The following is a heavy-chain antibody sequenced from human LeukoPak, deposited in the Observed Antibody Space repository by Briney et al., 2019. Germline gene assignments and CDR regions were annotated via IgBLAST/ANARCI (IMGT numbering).Heavy chain of an antibody. Sequence: SETLSLTCAISGGSISSGGYSWSWIRQPPGKGLEWIGYISHSGSTNYNPSLKSRVTISVDRSKNQFSVKLSSVTAADTAVYYCARVLTSVAGTRLYYYYYGMDVWGQGTTVTVSS. CDR3: ARVLTSVAGTRLYYYYYGMDV. CDR1: GGSISSGGYS. D-gene: IGHD6-19*01. V-gene: IGHV4-30-2*01. J-gene: IGHJ6*02. CDR2: ISHSGST.